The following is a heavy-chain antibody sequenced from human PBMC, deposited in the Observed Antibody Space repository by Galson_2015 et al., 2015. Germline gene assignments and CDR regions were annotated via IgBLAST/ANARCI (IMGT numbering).Heavy chain of an antibody. Sequence: SLRLSCAASGFTFSSYSMNWVRQAPGKGLEWVSSISSSSSYIYYADSVKGRFTISRDNAKNSLYLQMNSLRAEDTAVYYCARDPREYYYDSSGNYWGQGTLVTVSS. J-gene: IGHJ4*02. V-gene: IGHV3-21*01. CDR1: GFTFSSYS. CDR2: ISSSSSYI. CDR3: ARDPREYYYDSSGNY. D-gene: IGHD3-22*01.